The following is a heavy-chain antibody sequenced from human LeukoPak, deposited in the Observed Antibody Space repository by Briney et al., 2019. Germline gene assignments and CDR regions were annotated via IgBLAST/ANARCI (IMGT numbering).Heavy chain of an antibody. J-gene: IGHJ4*02. Sequence: ASVKVSCKASGGTFSSYAISWVRQAPGQGLEWMGWINPNSGGTNYAQKFQGRVTMTRDTSISTAYMELSRLRSDDTAVYYCATDNGDWGYFDYWGQGTLVTVSS. CDR2: INPNSGGT. D-gene: IGHD4-17*01. CDR1: GGTFSSYA. CDR3: ATDNGDWGYFDY. V-gene: IGHV1-2*02.